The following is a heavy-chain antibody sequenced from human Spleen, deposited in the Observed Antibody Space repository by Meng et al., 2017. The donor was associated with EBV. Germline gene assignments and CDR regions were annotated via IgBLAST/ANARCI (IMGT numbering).Heavy chain of an antibody. CDR2: INHSGST. V-gene: IGHV4-34*01. CDR1: GGSFSGYY. CDR3: AGEMVTEYYFDY. J-gene: IGHJ4*02. Sequence: QLQESGPGLVKPSETLSLTCAVYGGSFSGYYWSWIRQPPGKGLEWIGEINHSGSTNYNPSLKSRVTISVDTSKNQFSLKLSSVTAADTAVYYCAGEMVTEYYFDYWGQGTLVTVSS. D-gene: IGHD5-24*01.